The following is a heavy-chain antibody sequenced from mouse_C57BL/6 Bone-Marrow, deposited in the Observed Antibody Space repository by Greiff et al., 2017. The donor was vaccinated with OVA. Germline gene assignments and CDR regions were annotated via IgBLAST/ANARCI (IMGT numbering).Heavy chain of an antibody. J-gene: IGHJ2*01. V-gene: IGHV1-55*01. Sequence: VQLQQPGAELVKPGASVKMSCKASGYTFTSYWITWVKQRPGQGLEWIGDIYPGSGSTNYNEKFKSKATLTVDTSSSTAYMQLSSLTSEDSAVYYCARPITTVAYYFDCWGQGTTLTVSS. D-gene: IGHD1-1*01. CDR2: IYPGSGST. CDR3: ARPITTVAYYFDC. CDR1: GYTFTSYW.